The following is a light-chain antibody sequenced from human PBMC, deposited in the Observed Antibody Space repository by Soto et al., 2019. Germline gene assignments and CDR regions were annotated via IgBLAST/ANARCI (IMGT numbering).Light chain of an antibody. Sequence: EILMTQSPATLSVSPGERVTFSCRASQSVSYYLAWYQQKPGQAPRLLIYDASTRATGIPARFSGSGSGTEFTLTISSLQSEDFAVYYCQQYNNWPPTFGQGTRLEIK. CDR3: QQYNNWPPT. CDR2: DAS. CDR1: QSVSYY. V-gene: IGKV3-15*01. J-gene: IGKJ5*01.